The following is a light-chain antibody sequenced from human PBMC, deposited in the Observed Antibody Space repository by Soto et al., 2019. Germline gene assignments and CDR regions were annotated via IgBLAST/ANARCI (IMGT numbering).Light chain of an antibody. CDR1: QSVSTY. J-gene: IGKJ5*01. V-gene: IGKV3-11*01. Sequence: EIVLTQSPATLSFSPCERATLSCSASQSVSTYLAWYQQKPGQAPRLLIHDASNRATGIPVRFSGSGAGTDFTLTISSLEPEDSAVYYCQQRSNWPSITFGQGTRLEIK. CDR3: QQRSNWPSIT. CDR2: DAS.